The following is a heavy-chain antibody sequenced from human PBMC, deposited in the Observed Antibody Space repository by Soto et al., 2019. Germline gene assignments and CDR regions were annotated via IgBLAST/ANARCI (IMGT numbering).Heavy chain of an antibody. CDR2: IIPILGIA. J-gene: IGHJ6*03. V-gene: IGHV1-69*02. CDR1: GGTFSSYT. Sequence: QVQLVQSGAEVKKPGSSVKVSCKASGGTFSSYTISWVRQAPGQGLEWMGRIIPILGIANYAQKFQGRVTITADKSTSTAYIELSSLRSEDTAVYYWAGSYYYYYMDVWGKGTTVTVSS. CDR3: AGSYYYYYMDV.